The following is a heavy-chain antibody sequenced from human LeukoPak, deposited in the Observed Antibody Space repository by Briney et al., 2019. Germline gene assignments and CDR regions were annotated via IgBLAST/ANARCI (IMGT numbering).Heavy chain of an antibody. D-gene: IGHD6-13*01. CDR1: GYTFTGYY. CDR3: ARVKGDSSPGYYYYYGMDV. CDR2: INPNSGGT. Sequence: ASVKVSCKASGYTFTGYYIHWVRQAPGQGLEWMGWINPNSGGTDYVQKFQGRVTMTRDTSISTAYMELRRLRSDDTAVYYCARVKGDSSPGYYYYYGMDVWGQGTTVTVSS. V-gene: IGHV1-2*02. J-gene: IGHJ6*02.